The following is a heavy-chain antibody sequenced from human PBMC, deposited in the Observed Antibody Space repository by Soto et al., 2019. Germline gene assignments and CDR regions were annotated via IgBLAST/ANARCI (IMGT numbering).Heavy chain of an antibody. V-gene: IGHV5-51*01. J-gene: IGHJ6*02. CDR2: IYPGDSDT. Sequence: ASRTVSCKGSGDHFTSYGIVWVRPMLGNGLECMGIIYPGDSDTRYSPSFQGQVTISADKSISTAYLQWSSLKASDTAMYYCARGPFSFSGTRGSHYYYGMDVWGQGNTVTVS. CDR3: ARGPFSFSGTRGSHYYYGMDV. CDR1: GDHFTSYG. D-gene: IGHD2-2*01.